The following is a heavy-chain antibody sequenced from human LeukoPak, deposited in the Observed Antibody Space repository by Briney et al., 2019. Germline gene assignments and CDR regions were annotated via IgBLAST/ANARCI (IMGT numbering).Heavy chain of an antibody. CDR1: GFTFSSYG. CDR2: ISYDGSNK. V-gene: IGHV3-30*18. CDR3: AKEWRGITISNPPFDY. Sequence: GRSLRLSCAASGFTFSSYGMHWVRQAPGKGLEWVAVISYDGSNKYYADSVKGRFTISRDNSKNTLYLQMNSLRAEDTAVYYCAKEWRGITISNPPFDYWGQGTLVTVSS. D-gene: IGHD3-9*01. J-gene: IGHJ4*02.